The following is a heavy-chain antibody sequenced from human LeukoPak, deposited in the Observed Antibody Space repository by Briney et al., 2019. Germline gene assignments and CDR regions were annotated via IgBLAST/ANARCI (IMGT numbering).Heavy chain of an antibody. Sequence: GGSLRLSCAASGFTFSSYAMHWVRQAPGKGLEWVAVISYDGSNKYYADSVKGRFTISRDNSKNSLYLQMNSLRAEDTAVYYCARDHGDYVGEFDYWGQGTLVTVSS. CDR1: GFTFSSYA. J-gene: IGHJ4*02. V-gene: IGHV3-30*04. CDR3: ARDHGDYVGEFDY. D-gene: IGHD4-17*01. CDR2: ISYDGSNK.